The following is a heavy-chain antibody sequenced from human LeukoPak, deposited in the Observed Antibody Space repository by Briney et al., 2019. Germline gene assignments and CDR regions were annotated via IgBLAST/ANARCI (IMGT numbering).Heavy chain of an antibody. Sequence: GGSLRLSCAVSGFAVSTNFMSWVRQAPGKGLECFSLIYTGGSTYSADSVKGRFTISRDNSKNTLYLQMNSLRAEDTAVYYCARVHDFWSGSRRDDALDIWGQGTLVTVSS. D-gene: IGHD3-3*01. CDR2: IYTGGST. V-gene: IGHV3-53*01. CDR3: ARVHDFWSGSRRDDALDI. CDR1: GFAVSTNF. J-gene: IGHJ3*02.